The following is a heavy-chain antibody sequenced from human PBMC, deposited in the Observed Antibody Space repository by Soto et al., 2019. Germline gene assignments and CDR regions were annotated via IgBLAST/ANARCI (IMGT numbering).Heavy chain of an antibody. V-gene: IGHV4-31*03. Sequence: QVQLQESGPGLVKPSQTLSLTCTVSGGSINSGGYCWSWIRQHPGKGLDWIGCISYGGSTSYNPSLKSRXTISVDTSKSQFYLKLTSVTAADTAVYYCSRGILVWGQGALITVSS. CDR3: SRGILV. J-gene: IGHJ4*02. D-gene: IGHD5-18*01. CDR1: GGSINSGGYC. CDR2: ISYGGST.